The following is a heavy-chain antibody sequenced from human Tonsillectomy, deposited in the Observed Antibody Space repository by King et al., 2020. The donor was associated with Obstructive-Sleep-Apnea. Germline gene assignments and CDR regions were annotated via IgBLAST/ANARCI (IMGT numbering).Heavy chain of an antibody. D-gene: IGHD6-19*01. CDR1: GFTFSNAW. V-gene: IGHV3-15*01. CDR2: IKSKTDGGTT. J-gene: IGHJ4*02. Sequence: VQLVESGGGFVKPGGSLRLSCAASGFTFSNAWMSWVRQAPGKGLEWVGRIKSKTDGGTTDYAAPVKGRFTISRDDSKNTLHLQMNSLKTEDTAVYYCITDGSSGWYGVWGQGTLVTVSS. CDR3: ITDGSSGWYGV.